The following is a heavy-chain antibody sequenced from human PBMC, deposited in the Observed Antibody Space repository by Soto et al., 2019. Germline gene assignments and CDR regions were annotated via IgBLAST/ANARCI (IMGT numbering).Heavy chain of an antibody. CDR1: GFTFTRYA. V-gene: IGHV3-23*01. CDR3: AKASDGGWPYYFDS. CDR2: ISGSGGST. D-gene: IGHD2-15*01. J-gene: IGHJ4*02. Sequence: GGTLRLSSPASGFTFTRYAMSWVRQAPGKGLDWVSAISGSGGSTYYADSVKGLFTISRDNSKNTLYLQMNSLRAEDTAVYYCAKASDGGWPYYFDSWGQGALVTVSS.